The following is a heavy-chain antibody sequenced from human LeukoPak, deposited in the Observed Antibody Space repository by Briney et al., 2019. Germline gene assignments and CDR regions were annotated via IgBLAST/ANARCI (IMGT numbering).Heavy chain of an antibody. CDR3: ARGDRFLEKNWFDP. D-gene: IGHD3-3*01. J-gene: IGHJ5*02. Sequence: SQTLSLTCTVSGGSISSGGYYWSWIRQHPGKGLEWIGYIYYSGSTYYNPSLKSRVTISVDTSKNQFPLKLSSVTAADTAVYYCARGDRFLEKNWFDPWGRGTLVTVSS. CDR2: IYYSGST. CDR1: GGSISSGGYY. V-gene: IGHV4-31*03.